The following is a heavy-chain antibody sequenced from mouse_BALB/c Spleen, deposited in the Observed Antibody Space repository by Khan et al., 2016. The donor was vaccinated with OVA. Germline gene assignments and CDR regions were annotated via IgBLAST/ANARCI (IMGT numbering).Heavy chain of an antibody. J-gene: IGHJ3*01. V-gene: IGHV1S135*01. D-gene: IGHD2-2*01. CDR3: TRHGYVAWFTN. CDR1: GYSFTTYY. Sequence: VPLQHPGPELMKPGASVRISCKASGYSFTTYYIHWLMQSHGKSLEWIGYIDPFSGITTYNQKFKGKATLTVDKSSSTAYIHLSNLTSEDSAVYDCTRHGYVAWFTNWGQGTMVTVSA. CDR2: IDPFSGIT.